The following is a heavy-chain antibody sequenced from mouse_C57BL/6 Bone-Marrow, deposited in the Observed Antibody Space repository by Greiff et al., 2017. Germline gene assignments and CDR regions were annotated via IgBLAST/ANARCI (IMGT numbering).Heavy chain of an antibody. Sequence: EVKLQESGGGLVKPGGSLKLSCAASGFTFSDYGMHWVRQAPEKGLEWVAYISSGSSTIYYADTVKGRFTISRDNAKNTLFLQMTSLRSEDTAMYYCARIGSSPYWYFDVWGTGTTVTVSS. CDR2: ISSGSSTI. J-gene: IGHJ1*03. V-gene: IGHV5-17*01. CDR1: GFTFSDYG. D-gene: IGHD1-1*01. CDR3: ARIGSSPYWYFDV.